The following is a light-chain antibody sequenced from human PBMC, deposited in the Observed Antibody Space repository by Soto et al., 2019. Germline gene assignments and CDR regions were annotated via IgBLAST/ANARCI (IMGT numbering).Light chain of an antibody. CDR2: VAS. CDR3: QQYGSSPRT. Sequence: EIVLTQSPGTLSLSPGDTATLSCRASQSVSSSYLAWYQQKPGQAPRLLIFVASIRATGIPDRFGGSGSGTDYTLTINRLEPEDFAVYYCQQYGSSPRTFGQGTKVENK. CDR1: QSVSSSY. J-gene: IGKJ1*01. V-gene: IGKV3-20*01.